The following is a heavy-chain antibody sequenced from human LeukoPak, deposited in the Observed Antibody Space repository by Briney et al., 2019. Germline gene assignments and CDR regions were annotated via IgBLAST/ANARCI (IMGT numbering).Heavy chain of an antibody. CDR2: INSDASST. CDR3: ARERILVGATATDYFDY. Sequence: GGSLRLSCAASGFTFSSYWMHWVRQAPGKGLVWVSRINSDASSTSYADSVKGRFAISRDNAENTLYLQMNSLRAEDTAVYYCARERILVGATATDYFDYWGQGTLVTVSS. V-gene: IGHV3-74*01. J-gene: IGHJ4*02. CDR1: GFTFSSYW. D-gene: IGHD1-26*01.